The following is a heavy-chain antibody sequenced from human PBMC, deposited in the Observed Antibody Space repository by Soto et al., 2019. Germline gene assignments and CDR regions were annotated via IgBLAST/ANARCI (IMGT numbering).Heavy chain of an antibody. J-gene: IGHJ4*02. CDR3: ARGASDYGDYFDY. Sequence: TLSLTCAVSGGSISSGGYSWSWIRQPPGKGLEWIGYIYHSGSTYYNPSLKSRVTISVDRSKNQFSLKLSSVTAADTAVYYCARGASDYGDYFDYWGQGTLVTVSS. CDR1: GGSISSGGYS. CDR2: IYHSGST. V-gene: IGHV4-30-2*01. D-gene: IGHD4-17*01.